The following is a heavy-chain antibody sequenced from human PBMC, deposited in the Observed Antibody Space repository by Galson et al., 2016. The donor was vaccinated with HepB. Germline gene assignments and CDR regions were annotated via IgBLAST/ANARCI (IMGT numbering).Heavy chain of an antibody. J-gene: IGHJ3*02. V-gene: IGHV3-23*01. CDR2: LNGSGRKT. D-gene: IGHD3-3*01. CDR1: GFTFTSYA. CDR3: AKSFVKEDFWSYYLADAFDI. Sequence: SLRLSCAASGFTFTSYALSWVRQAPGRGLEWVSTLNGSGRKTYYADSVKGRFTISRANSKNTLFLQMSSLRVEDTAVYYCAKSFVKEDFWSYYLADAFDIRCQGTTVTVST.